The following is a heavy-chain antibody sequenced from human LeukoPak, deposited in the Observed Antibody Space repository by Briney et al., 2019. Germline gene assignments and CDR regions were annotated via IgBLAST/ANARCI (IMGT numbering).Heavy chain of an antibody. CDR2: IYPDDSDT. Sequence: GESLKISCKGSGYNFTNYWIGWVRQMPGKGLESMGIIYPDDSDTRYSPSFQGQVTISADKSINTAYLQWSSLKASDTAMYYCARRGYYDFWSGYYNDYYYYYYMDVWGKGTTVTVSS. CDR3: ARRGYYDFWSGYYNDYYYYYYMDV. V-gene: IGHV5-51*01. CDR1: GYNFTNYW. D-gene: IGHD3-3*01. J-gene: IGHJ6*03.